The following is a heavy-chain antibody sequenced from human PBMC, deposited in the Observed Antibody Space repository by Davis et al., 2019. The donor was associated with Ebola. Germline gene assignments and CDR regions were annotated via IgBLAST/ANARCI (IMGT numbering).Heavy chain of an antibody. Sequence: GESLKISCAASGFTFSSYAMHWVRQAPGKGLVWVSRINGDASSTTYADSVKGRFTISRDNAKNTLFLQMNGLRAEDTAVYYCAREGSRGYYKDAFDIWGQGTMVTVSS. V-gene: IGHV3-74*01. CDR3: AREGSRGYYKDAFDI. J-gene: IGHJ3*02. CDR1: GFTFSSYA. CDR2: INGDASST. D-gene: IGHD3-22*01.